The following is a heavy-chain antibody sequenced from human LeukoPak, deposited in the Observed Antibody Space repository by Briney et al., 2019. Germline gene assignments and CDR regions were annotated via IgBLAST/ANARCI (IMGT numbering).Heavy chain of an antibody. D-gene: IGHD3-22*01. CDR2: IRYDGTNK. CDR3: AKSSADCFYDSSGYYVDFDY. J-gene: IGHJ4*02. V-gene: IGHV3-30*02. CDR1: GFSFSNYG. Sequence: GGSLRLSCAASGFSFSNYGMHWVRQAPGKGLEWVAFIRYDGTNKYYADSVKGRFTISRDNSKNTLYVQMNSLRAEDTAVYYCAKSSADCFYDSSGYYVDFDYWGQGTLVTVSS.